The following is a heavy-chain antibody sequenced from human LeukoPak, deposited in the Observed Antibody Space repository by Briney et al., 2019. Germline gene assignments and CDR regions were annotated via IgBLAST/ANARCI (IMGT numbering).Heavy chain of an antibody. V-gene: IGHV1-2*02. Sequence: ASVKVSCKASGYTXTNYYMHWVRQAPGQGLEWMGWINPNSGGTNYAQKFQGRVTMTRDTSISTAYMELSRLRSDDTAVYYCASSDIVVVPAASYYYYGMDVWGQGTTVTVSS. D-gene: IGHD2-2*01. CDR2: INPNSGGT. CDR1: GYTXTNYY. J-gene: IGHJ6*02. CDR3: ASSDIVVVPAASYYYYGMDV.